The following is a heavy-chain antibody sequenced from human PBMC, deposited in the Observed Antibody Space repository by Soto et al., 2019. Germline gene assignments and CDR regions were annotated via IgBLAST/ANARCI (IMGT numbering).Heavy chain of an antibody. J-gene: IGHJ5*02. CDR1: GFSFTTYG. V-gene: IGHV3-23*01. CDR3: TKSWLFEKNWFDP. Sequence: GGSLRPSCTASGFSFTTYGMSGVRQAPGKGLEWVSDISSTGLYTYLADSVKGRFTISRDNSKNTLYLQMNSLRVDDTAVYFCTKSWLFEKNWFDPWGQGTLVTVS. CDR2: ISSTGLYT. D-gene: IGHD3-22*01.